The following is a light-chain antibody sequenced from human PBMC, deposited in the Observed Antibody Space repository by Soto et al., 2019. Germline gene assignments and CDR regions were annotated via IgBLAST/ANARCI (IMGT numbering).Light chain of an antibody. CDR3: GSYADSNNYV. V-gene: IGLV2-8*01. CDR1: SSDVGGYNY. Sequence: QSVLTQPPSASGSPGQSVTISCTGTSSDVGGYNYVSWYQQYPGKAPKIMIYEVSKRPSGVPDRFSGSKSGNTASLTVSGLQAEDEAAYYCGSYADSNNYVFGTGTKVTVL. J-gene: IGLJ1*01. CDR2: EVS.